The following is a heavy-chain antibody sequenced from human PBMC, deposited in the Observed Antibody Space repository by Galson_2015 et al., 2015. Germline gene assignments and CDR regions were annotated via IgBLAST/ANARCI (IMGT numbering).Heavy chain of an antibody. CDR1: GFTFSSYW. D-gene: IGHD3-10*01. J-gene: IGHJ4*02. Sequence: SLRLSCAASGFTFSSYWMSWVRQAPGKGLEWVANIKQDGSEKYYVDSVKGRFTISRDNAKNSLYLQMSSLRAEDTAVYYCASQLWFGELFYFDYWGQGTLVTVSS. CDR3: ASQLWFGELFYFDY. V-gene: IGHV3-7*05. CDR2: IKQDGSEK.